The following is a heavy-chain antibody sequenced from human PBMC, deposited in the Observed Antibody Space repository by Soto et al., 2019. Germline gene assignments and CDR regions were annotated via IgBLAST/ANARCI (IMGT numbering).Heavy chain of an antibody. CDR3: ARDKRDLRFLEWSYYFDY. CDR2: ISRNGGST. J-gene: IGHJ4*02. D-gene: IGHD3-3*01. Sequence: PGGSLRLSCAASGFTFSSYAMHWVRQAPGKGLEYVSTISRNGGSTYYANSVKGRFTISRDNSKNTLYLQMGSLRAEDMAVYYCARDKRDLRFLEWSYYFDYWGQGTLVTVSS. V-gene: IGHV3-64*01. CDR1: GFTFSSYA.